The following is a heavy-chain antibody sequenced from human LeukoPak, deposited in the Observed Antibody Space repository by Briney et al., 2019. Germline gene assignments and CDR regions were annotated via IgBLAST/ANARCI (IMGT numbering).Heavy chain of an antibody. J-gene: IGHJ3*02. D-gene: IGHD3-3*01. CDR1: GGSISSGSYY. V-gene: IGHV4-61*02. CDR3: AREAGFWSGRDAFDI. Sequence: SETLSLTCTVSGGSISSGSYYWSWIRQPAGKGLEWIGRIYTSGSTNYNPSLKSRVTISVDTSKNQFSLKLSSVTAADTAVYYCAREAGFWSGRDAFDIWGQGTMVTVSS. CDR2: IYTSGST.